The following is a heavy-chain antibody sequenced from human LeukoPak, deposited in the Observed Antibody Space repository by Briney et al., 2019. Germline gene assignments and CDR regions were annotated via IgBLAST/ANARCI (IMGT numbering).Heavy chain of an antibody. CDR2: INPNSGGT. CDR1: GYTFTGYY. CDR3: ARVPPYDSSGYYFDFDY. D-gene: IGHD3-22*01. J-gene: IGHJ4*02. Sequence: ASVKVSCKASGYTFTGYYMHWVRQAPGQGLEWMGWINPNSGGTNYAQKFQGRVTMTRDTSISTAYMELSRLRSDDTAVYYCARVPPYDSSGYYFDFDYWGQGTLATVSS. V-gene: IGHV1-2*02.